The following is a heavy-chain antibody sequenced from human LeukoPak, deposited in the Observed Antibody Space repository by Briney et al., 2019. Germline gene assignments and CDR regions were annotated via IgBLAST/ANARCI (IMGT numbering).Heavy chain of an antibody. Sequence: GGSLRLSCAASGFTFSSYGMHWVRQAPGKGLDWVAIISYDGGNKYHADSVKGRFTISRDNSKNTLYLQMNSLRAEDTAMYYCAKDHKAVAGTPVAWGQGTLVTVSS. CDR2: ISYDGGNK. CDR1: GFTFSSYG. D-gene: IGHD6-19*01. J-gene: IGHJ5*02. CDR3: AKDHKAVAGTPVA. V-gene: IGHV3-30*18.